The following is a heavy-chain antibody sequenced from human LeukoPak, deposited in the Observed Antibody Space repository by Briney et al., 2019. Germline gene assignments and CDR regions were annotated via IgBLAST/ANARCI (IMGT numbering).Heavy chain of an antibody. D-gene: IGHD3-10*01. V-gene: IGHV3-48*04. CDR1: GFTFSSYS. CDR2: ISSSSSTI. J-gene: IGHJ4*02. CDR3: ARELYYPVDY. Sequence: GGSLRLSCAASGFTFSSYSMNWVRQAPGKGLEWVSYISSSSSTINYADSVKGRFTISRDNAKNSLYLQMNSLRAEDTAVYYCARELYYPVDYWGQGTLVTVSS.